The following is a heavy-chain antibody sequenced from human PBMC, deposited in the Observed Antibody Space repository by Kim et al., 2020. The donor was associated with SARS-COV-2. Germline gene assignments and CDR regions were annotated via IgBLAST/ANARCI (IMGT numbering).Heavy chain of an antibody. D-gene: IGHD1-26*01. J-gene: IGHJ4*02. CDR2: IYTSGST. Sequence: SETLSLTCTVSGGSISSGSYYWSWIRQPAGKGLEWIGRIYTSGSTNYNPSLKSRVTISVDTSKNQFSLKLSSVTAADTAVYYCARAGVVGATFYFDYWGQGTLVTVSS. CDR1: GGSISSGSYY. CDR3: ARAGVVGATFYFDY. V-gene: IGHV4-61*02.